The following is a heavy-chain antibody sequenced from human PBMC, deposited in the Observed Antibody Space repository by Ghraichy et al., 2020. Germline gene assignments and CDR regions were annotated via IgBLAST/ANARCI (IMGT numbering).Heavy chain of an antibody. CDR3: ARDGRRNAYDM. CDR2: ISPTGST. CDR1: GGSILSNY. Sequence: SETLSLTCTVSGGSILSNYCTWIRQPAGKGLAWIGRISPTGSTNSNSSLKSRVTMSVDASKNQFSLKLNSVTAAATAIYYCARDGRRNAYDMWGQGTMVTGSS. J-gene: IGHJ3*02. V-gene: IGHV4-4*07.